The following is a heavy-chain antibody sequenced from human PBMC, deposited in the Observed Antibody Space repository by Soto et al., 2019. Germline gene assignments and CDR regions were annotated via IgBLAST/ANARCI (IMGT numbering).Heavy chain of an antibody. CDR2: IYYSGST. D-gene: IGHD3-22*01. CDR1: GGSISSSSYY. CDR3: ARHGAYYYDSSGHDAFDI. Sequence: SETLSLTCTVSGGSISSSSYYWGWIRQPPGKGLEWIGSIYYSGSTYYNPSLKSRVTISVDTSKNQFSLKRTFVTAADTAVYYCARHGAYYYDSSGHDAFDIWGQGTMVTVSS. J-gene: IGHJ3*02. V-gene: IGHV4-39*01.